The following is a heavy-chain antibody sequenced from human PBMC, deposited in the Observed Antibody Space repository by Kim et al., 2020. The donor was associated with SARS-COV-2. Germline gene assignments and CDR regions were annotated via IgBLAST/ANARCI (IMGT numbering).Heavy chain of an antibody. CDR3: ARDGPAASIYLDY. CDR2: INSDGSST. V-gene: IGHV3-74*01. CDR1: GFTFSSYW. J-gene: IGHJ4*02. Sequence: GGSLRLSCAASGFTFSSYWMHWVRQAPGKGLVWVSRINSDGSSTSYADSVKGRFTISRDNAKNTLYLQMNSLRAEDTTVYYCARDGPAASIYLDYWGQGTLVTVSS. D-gene: IGHD2-2*01.